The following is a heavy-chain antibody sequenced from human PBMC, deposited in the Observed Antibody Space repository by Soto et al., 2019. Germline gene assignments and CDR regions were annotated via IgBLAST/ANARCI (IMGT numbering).Heavy chain of an antibody. Sequence: GESLKISCKGSGYSFAGYWITWVRQKPGKGLEWMGRIDPSDSQTYYSPSFRGHVTISVTKSITTVFLQWSSLRASDTAMYYCARQIFDSDTDPNFQYYFDSWGQGTPVTVSS. D-gene: IGHD3-9*01. J-gene: IGHJ4*02. CDR2: IDPSDSQT. CDR1: GYSFAGYW. CDR3: ARQIFDSDTDPNFQYYFDS. V-gene: IGHV5-10-1*01.